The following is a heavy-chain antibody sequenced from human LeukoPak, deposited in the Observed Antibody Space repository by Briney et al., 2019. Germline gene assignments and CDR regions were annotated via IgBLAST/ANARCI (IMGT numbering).Heavy chain of an antibody. J-gene: IGHJ5*02. CDR2: IYTSGST. CDR3: ARSRGAYYYDSSDYYRGDNWFDP. D-gene: IGHD3-22*01. CDR1: GGSISSYY. V-gene: IGHV4-4*09. Sequence: SETLSLTCTVSGGSISSYYWSWIRQPPGKGLEWIGYIYTSGSTNYNPSLKSRVTISVDTSKNQFSLKLSSVTAADTAVYYCARSRGAYYYDSSDYYRGDNWFDPWGQGTLVTVSS.